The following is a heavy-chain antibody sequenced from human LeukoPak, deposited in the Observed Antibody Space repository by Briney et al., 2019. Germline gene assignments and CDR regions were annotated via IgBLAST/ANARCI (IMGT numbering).Heavy chain of an antibody. D-gene: IGHD5-18*01. V-gene: IGHV3-74*01. CDR2: INGDGTST. J-gene: IGHJ4*02. Sequence: GGSLRLSCAASGFTFSSYWMHWVRQAPGKGLVWVSRINGDGTSTTYADSVKGRFTIFRDNAKNTLSLQMNSLRAEDTAVYYCARDSHGYPFDYWGQGTLVTVSS. CDR3: ARDSHGYPFDY. CDR1: GFTFSSYW.